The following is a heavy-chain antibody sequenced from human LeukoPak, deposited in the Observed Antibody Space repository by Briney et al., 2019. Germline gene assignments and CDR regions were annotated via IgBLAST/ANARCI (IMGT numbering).Heavy chain of an antibody. D-gene: IGHD3-10*01. CDR2: ISGCGGST. V-gene: IGHV3-23*01. CDR3: AKSSMVRGVTHFDY. J-gene: IGHJ4*02. Sequence: GGSLRLSCAASGFTFSSYAMSWVRQAPGKGLEWVSAISGCGGSTYYADSVKGRFTISRDNSKNTLYLQMNSLRAEDTAVYYCAKSSMVRGVTHFDYWGQGTLVTVSS. CDR1: GFTFSSYA.